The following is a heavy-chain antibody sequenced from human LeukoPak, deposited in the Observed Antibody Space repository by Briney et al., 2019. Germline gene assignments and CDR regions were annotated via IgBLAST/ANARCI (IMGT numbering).Heavy chain of an antibody. CDR1: GFSFEAYG. Sequence: GGSLRLSCAASGFSFEAYGMYWVRQAPGKGLEWVSGITWNSDDIAYADSVKGRFTISRDNAKNCLYLQMNSPTVEDTALYCCTRVTSWRTGFDYWGQGTLVTVSS. J-gene: IGHJ4*02. CDR3: TRVTSWRTGFDY. CDR2: ITWNSDDI. V-gene: IGHV3-9*01. D-gene: IGHD1-1*01.